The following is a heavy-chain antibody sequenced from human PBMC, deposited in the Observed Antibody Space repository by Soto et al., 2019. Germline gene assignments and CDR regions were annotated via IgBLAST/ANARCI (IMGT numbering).Heavy chain of an antibody. CDR3: EKDRTTAMVTGDFDY. D-gene: IGHD5-18*01. CDR1: GFTFGDYA. V-gene: IGHV3-9*01. J-gene: IGHJ4*02. Sequence: GGSLRLSCAASGFTFGDYAMHWVRQVPGRGLEWVSGVSWTNISFGYADSVKGRFTISRDNARNSLYLQMNSLRREDTAFYYCEKDRTTAMVTGDFDYWGQGILVTVYS. CDR2: VSWTNISF.